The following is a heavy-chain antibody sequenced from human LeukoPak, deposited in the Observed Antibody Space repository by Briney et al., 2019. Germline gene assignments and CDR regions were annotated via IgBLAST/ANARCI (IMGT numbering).Heavy chain of an antibody. CDR1: GYTFTSYY. CDR2: INSSGGST. J-gene: IGHJ4*02. V-gene: IGHV1-46*01. D-gene: IGHD6-13*01. CDR3: ARDKGMAATGASLGY. Sequence: ASVKVSCKASGYTFTSYYMHWVRQAPGQGLKWMGIINSSGGSTSYAQKFQGRVTMTRDMSTSTVYMKLSSLRSEDTAVYYCARDKGMAATGASLGYWGQGTLVTVSS.